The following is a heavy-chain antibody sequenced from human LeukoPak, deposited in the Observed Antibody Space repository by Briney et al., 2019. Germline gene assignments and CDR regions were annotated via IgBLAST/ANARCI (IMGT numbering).Heavy chain of an antibody. CDR2: ISGSGGST. J-gene: IGHJ6*03. V-gene: IGHV3-23*01. CDR1: GFTFSSYG. CDR3: ARDGDTVLTRGYYYYMDV. D-gene: IGHD4-23*01. Sequence: GGSLRLSCAASGFTFSSYGMSWVRQAPGKGLEWVSAISGSGGSTYYADSVKGRFTISRDNSKNTLYLQMNILRAEDTAVYYCARDGDTVLTRGYYYYMDVWGKGTTVTVSS.